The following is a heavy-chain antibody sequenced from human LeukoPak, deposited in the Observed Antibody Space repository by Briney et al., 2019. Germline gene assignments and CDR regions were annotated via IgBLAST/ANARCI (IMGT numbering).Heavy chain of an antibody. Sequence: ASVKVSCKASGGTFSSYAISWVRRAPGQGLEWMGGIIPIFGTANYAQKFQGRVTITTDESTSTAYMELSSLRSEDTAVYYCARDSPIYGGPFDYWGQGTLVTVSS. J-gene: IGHJ4*02. CDR3: ARDSPIYGGPFDY. D-gene: IGHD4-23*01. CDR2: IIPIFGTA. V-gene: IGHV1-69*05. CDR1: GGTFSSYA.